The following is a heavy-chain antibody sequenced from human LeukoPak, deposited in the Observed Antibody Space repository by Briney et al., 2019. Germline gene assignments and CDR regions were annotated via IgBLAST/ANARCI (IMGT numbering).Heavy chain of an antibody. V-gene: IGHV3-23*01. Sequence: GSLRLSCAASGFTFRTYALSWVRQAPGKGVEWVSSFSGSGGSLYYADSVKGRFTISRDNSKNKLYLQMNSLRAEDTAVYYCAKDLGMQVWFPLWGQGTLVTVSS. CDR2: FSGSGGSL. CDR3: AKDLGMQVWFPL. CDR1: GFTFRTYA. J-gene: IGHJ4*02. D-gene: IGHD5-18*01.